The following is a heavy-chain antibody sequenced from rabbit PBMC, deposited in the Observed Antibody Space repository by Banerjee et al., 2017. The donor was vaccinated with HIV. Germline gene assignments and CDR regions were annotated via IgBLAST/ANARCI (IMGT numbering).Heavy chain of an antibody. CDR3: GRGGSDAYIPFRL. J-gene: IGHJ6*01. Sequence: QSLEESGGDLVKPGASLTLTCTASGFTLSSSWMCWVRQAPGKGLEWIACIDAGSSGSTYYASWAKGRFTISKTSSTTVTLQLNSLTAADTATYFCGRGGSDAYIPFRLWGPGTLVTVS. V-gene: IGHV1S40*01. CDR2: IDAGSSGST. D-gene: IGHD6-1*01. CDR1: GFTLSSSW.